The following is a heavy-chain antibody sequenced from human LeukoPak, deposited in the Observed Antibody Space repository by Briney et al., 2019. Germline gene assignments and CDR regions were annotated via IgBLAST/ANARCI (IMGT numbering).Heavy chain of an antibody. CDR1: GVSFDDYG. V-gene: IGHV3-23*01. D-gene: IGHD3-9*01. CDR2: ILGSGGST. J-gene: IGHJ4*02. CDR3: AKWGDYDVLTGYYVPDY. Sequence: GGSLRLSCTASGVSFDDYGTSWVRQAPGKGLEWVSAILGSGGSTYYADSVKGRFTVSRDNSKSTLYLQMNSLRAEDTALYYCAKWGDYDVLTGYYVPDYWGQGTLVTVSS.